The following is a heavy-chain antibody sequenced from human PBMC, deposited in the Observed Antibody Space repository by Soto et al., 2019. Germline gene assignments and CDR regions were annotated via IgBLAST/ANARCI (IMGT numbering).Heavy chain of an antibody. CDR1: GGSISSGGYS. Sequence: TLSLTCAVSGGSISSGGYSWSWIRQPPGKGLEWLARIDWDDDKYYSTSLKTRLTISKDTSKNQVVLTMTNMDPVDTATYYCARGPYCISTSCYAWFDPWGQGTLVTVSS. CDR2: IDWDDDK. D-gene: IGHD2-2*01. CDR3: ARGPYCISTSCYAWFDP. J-gene: IGHJ5*02. V-gene: IGHV2-70*11.